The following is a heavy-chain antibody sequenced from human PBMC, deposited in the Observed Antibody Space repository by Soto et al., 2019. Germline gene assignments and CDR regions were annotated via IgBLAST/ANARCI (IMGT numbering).Heavy chain of an antibody. CDR3: ARDATLIYPGAWFDP. D-gene: IGHD1-1*01. CDR1: GYTFTSYA. V-gene: IGHV1-3*05. Sequence: QVQLVQSGAEEKEPGASVKVSCKASGYTFTSYAVHWVRQAPGQGLEWMGWINVGNGNTKYSQKFQGRVTITRDTSASTAYMELSSLISEDTAVYYCARDATLIYPGAWFDPWGQGTLVSVSS. J-gene: IGHJ5*02. CDR2: INVGNGNT.